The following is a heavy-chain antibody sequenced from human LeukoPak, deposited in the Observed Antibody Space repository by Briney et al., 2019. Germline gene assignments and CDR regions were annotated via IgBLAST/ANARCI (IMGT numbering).Heavy chain of an antibody. CDR2: IYYSGST. V-gene: IGHV4-59*01. CDR3: ARKPDYGDTYAAFDI. D-gene: IGHD4-17*01. Sequence: SETLSLTCTVSGGSISSYYWSWIRQPPGKGLEWIGYIYYSGSTNYNPSLKSRVTISVDTSKNQFSLKLSSVTAADTAVYYCARKPDYGDTYAAFDIWGQGTMVTVSS. CDR1: GGSISSYY. J-gene: IGHJ3*02.